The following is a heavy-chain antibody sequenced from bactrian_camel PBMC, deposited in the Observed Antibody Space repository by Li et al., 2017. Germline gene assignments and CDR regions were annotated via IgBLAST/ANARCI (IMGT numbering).Heavy chain of an antibody. CDR2: IDTTRST. V-gene: IGHV3S53*01. J-gene: IGHJ4*01. CDR3: AARAGDCPWYWAKGRTYDY. D-gene: IGHD6*01. CDR1: HYSYLTYC. Sequence: VQLVESGGGSVQAGESLTLSCVGSHYSYLTYCMAWFRQSPGKEREGVAAIDTTRSTSYANSVAGRFTISMDNAKNTLYLQMNSLKPEDTAIYYCAARAGDCPWYWAKGRTYDYWGQGTQVTVS.